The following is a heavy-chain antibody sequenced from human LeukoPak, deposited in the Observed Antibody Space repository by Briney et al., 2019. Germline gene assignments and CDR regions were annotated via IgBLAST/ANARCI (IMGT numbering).Heavy chain of an antibody. CDR1: GFSVSNNY. CDR3: VKDGLDWGSYFDL. CDR2: IYSGGTT. J-gene: IGHJ2*01. Sequence: GGSLRLSCAASGFSVSNNYMSWVRQATGKGLEWVSVIYSGGTTYYADSVKGRFTISRDNSKNTLYLQMNNLRAEDTAVYYCVKDGLDWGSYFDLWGRGTLVTVSS. D-gene: IGHD3-9*01. V-gene: IGHV3-53*01.